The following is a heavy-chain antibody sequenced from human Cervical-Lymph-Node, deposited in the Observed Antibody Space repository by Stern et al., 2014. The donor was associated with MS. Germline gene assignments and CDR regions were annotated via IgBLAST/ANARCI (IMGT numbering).Heavy chain of an antibody. J-gene: IGHJ4*02. Sequence: QLQLQESGPGLVKPSETLSLTCAVSGDSISSYTHYWAWIRQPPGKGLEWIRSVYYSGATYYNPSLRSPVTMPGDTSKNHFPGGLTSVTAADTAVYYCAKHACTGAACPFDLWGQGTLVTVSS. CDR2: VYYSGAT. V-gene: IGHV4-39*01. CDR1: GDSISSYTHY. D-gene: IGHD2-8*02. CDR3: AKHACTGAACPFDL.